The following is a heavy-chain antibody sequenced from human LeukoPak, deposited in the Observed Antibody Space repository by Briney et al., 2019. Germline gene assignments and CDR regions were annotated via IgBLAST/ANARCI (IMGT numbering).Heavy chain of an antibody. CDR3: ARGVYYGSGISEYGMDV. CDR2: IIPIFGTA. CDR1: GGTFSSYA. J-gene: IGHJ6*02. Sequence: SVKVSCKASGGTFSSYAISWVRQAPGQGLEWMGGIIPIFGTANYAQKSQGRVTITADESTSTAYMELSSLRSEDTAVYYCARGVYYGSGISEYGMDVWGQGTTVTVSS. V-gene: IGHV1-69*13. D-gene: IGHD3-10*01.